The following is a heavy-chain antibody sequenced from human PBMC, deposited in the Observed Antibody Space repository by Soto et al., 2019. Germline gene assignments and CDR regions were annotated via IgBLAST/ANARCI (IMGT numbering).Heavy chain of an antibody. V-gene: IGHV4-59*01. J-gene: IGHJ4*02. Sequence: SETLSLTCTVSGGSISSYYWSWIRQPPGKGLEWIGYIYYSGSTNYNPSLKSRVTISVDTSKNQFSLKLSSVTAADTAVYYCARSYYYDSSGYYDYWGQGTLVTVSS. CDR3: ARSYYYDSSGYYDY. CDR1: GGSISSYY. CDR2: IYYSGST. D-gene: IGHD3-22*01.